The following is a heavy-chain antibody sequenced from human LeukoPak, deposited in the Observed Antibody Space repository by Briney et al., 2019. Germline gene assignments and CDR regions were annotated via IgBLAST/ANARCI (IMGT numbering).Heavy chain of an antibody. D-gene: IGHD3-16*02. J-gene: IGHJ4*02. CDR1: GGSFSGYY. CDR3: AGLYVWGSYRYTRNRYFDY. Sequence: SETLSLTCAVYGGSFSGYYWSWIRQPPGKGLEWIGEINHSGSTNYNPSLESRVTISVDTSKNQFSLKLSSVTAADTAVYYCAGLYVWGSYRYTRNRYFDYWGQGTLVTVSS. CDR2: INHSGST. V-gene: IGHV4-34*01.